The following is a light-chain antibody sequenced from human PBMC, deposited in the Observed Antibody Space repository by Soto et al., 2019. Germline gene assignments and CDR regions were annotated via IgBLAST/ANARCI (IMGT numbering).Light chain of an antibody. J-gene: IGKJ1*01. V-gene: IGKV1-9*01. CDR1: QAISSY. CDR3: QQLNSYPWT. CDR2: AAS. Sequence: GDRVPITCRASQAISSYLAWFQQRPGKAPKVLIYAASTLQSGVPSRFSGSASGTEFTLTISSLQPEDFATYFCQQLNSYPWTFGQGTKVEIK.